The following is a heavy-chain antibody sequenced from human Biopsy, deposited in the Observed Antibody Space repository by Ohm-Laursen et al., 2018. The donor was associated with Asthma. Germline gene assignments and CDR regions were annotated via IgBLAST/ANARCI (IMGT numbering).Heavy chain of an antibody. V-gene: IGHV3-48*02. Sequence: SLRLSCSASGFTFSSYSMNWVRQAPGKGLEWVSYISSSSSTIYYAGSVKGRFTISRDNAKNSLYLQMNSLRDEDTAVYYCARMITIFGVVSRGMDVWGQGTTVTVSS. CDR2: ISSSSSTI. D-gene: IGHD3-3*01. CDR3: ARMITIFGVVSRGMDV. CDR1: GFTFSSYS. J-gene: IGHJ6*02.